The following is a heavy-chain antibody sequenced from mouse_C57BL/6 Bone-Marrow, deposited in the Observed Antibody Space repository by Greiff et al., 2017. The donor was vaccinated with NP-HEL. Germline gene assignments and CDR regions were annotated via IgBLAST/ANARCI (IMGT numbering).Heavy chain of an antibody. CDR1: GYTFTSYW. Sequence: QVHVKQPGAELVKPGASVKLSCKASGYTFTSYWMHWVKQRPGQGLEWIGMIHPNSGSTNYNEKFKSKATLTVDKSSSTAYMQLSSLTSEDSAVYYCARWDYLDYWGQGTTLTVSS. V-gene: IGHV1-64*01. D-gene: IGHD4-1*01. CDR2: IHPNSGST. J-gene: IGHJ2*01. CDR3: ARWDYLDY.